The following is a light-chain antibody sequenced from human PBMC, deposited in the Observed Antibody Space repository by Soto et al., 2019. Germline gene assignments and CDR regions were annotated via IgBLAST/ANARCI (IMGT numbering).Light chain of an antibody. CDR1: SSNIGAPYD. CDR2: GGN. CDR3: QSYDMSLNNHV. V-gene: IGLV1-40*01. Sequence: QSVLTQPPSVSGAPGQGVTISCTGSSSNIGAPYDVHWYQHLPGTAPKLLICGGNNRPSGVPDRFSGSRSGTSASLAITGLQAEDEADYYWQSYDMSLNNHVFGTGTKVTVL. J-gene: IGLJ1*01.